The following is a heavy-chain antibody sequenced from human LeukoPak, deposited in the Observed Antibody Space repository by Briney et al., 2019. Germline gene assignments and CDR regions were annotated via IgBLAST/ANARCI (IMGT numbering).Heavy chain of an antibody. D-gene: IGHD3-22*01. Sequence: SETLSLTCTVSGGSITNYYWSWIRQPAGKGLEWIGRIYSTWSTNSNPSLESRVTMSIDTSKNQFSLRLSSVTAADTAVYYCARGADYYDSSGYYYLFDHWGQGTLVTVSS. CDR2: IYSTWST. J-gene: IGHJ4*02. CDR1: GGSITNYY. V-gene: IGHV4-4*07. CDR3: ARGADYYDSSGYYYLFDH.